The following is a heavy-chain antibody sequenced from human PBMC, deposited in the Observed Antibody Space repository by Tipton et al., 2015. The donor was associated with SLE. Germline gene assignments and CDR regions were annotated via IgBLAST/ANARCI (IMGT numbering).Heavy chain of an antibody. CDR2: ISSSSSNK. CDR3: AKDLLSIPRAMDG. V-gene: IGHV3-48*01. CDR1: GFTFSSYT. Sequence: SLRLSCAASGFTFSSYTMNWVRQAPGKGLEWVSCISSSSSNKYYADSVKGRFTISRDNSKNTVYLQMNSLRAEDTAVYYCAKDLLSIPRAMDGSCQGTTVAFSS. D-gene: IGHD3-3*02. J-gene: IGHJ6*02.